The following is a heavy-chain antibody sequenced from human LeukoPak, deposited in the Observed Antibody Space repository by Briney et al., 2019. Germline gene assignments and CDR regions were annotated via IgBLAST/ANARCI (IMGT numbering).Heavy chain of an antibody. CDR2: INPNSGGT. J-gene: IGHJ4*02. V-gene: IGHV1-2*02. CDR3: ARRGYSGYDREIDY. Sequence: ASVKVSCKASGYTFTGYYMHWVRQAPGQGLEWMGWINPNSGGTNYAQKFQGRVTMTRDTSISTAYMELSRLRSDDTAVCYCARRGYSGYDREIDYWGQGTLVTVSS. D-gene: IGHD5-12*01. CDR1: GYTFTGYY.